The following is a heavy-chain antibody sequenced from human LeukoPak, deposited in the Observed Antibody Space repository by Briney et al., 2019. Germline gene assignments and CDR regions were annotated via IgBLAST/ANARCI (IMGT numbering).Heavy chain of an antibody. J-gene: IGHJ5*02. CDR2: IYNSGST. Sequence: SETLSLTCTVSGGSISSYYWSWIRQPPGKGLEWIGYIYNSGSTNYNPSLKSRVNISVDTSKNQFSLKLSSVTAADTAVYYCARLQSQGGYYDRPHWSDPGGQGTSVTVSS. D-gene: IGHD3-22*01. CDR3: ARLQSQGGYYDRPHWSDP. V-gene: IGHV4-59*08. CDR1: GGSISSYY.